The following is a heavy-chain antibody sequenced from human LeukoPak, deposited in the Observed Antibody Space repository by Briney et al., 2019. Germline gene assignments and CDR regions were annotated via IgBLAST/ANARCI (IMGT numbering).Heavy chain of an antibody. CDR2: IIPIFGTA. V-gene: IGHV1-69*06. CDR1: GGTFSSYA. Sequence: SVKVSCKASGGTFSSYAISWVRQAPGQGLEWMGGIIPIFGTANYAQKSQGRVTITADKSTSTAYMELSSLRSEDTAVYHCARHLNYYGSGSPVNWFDPWGQGTLVTVSS. D-gene: IGHD3-10*01. J-gene: IGHJ5*02. CDR3: ARHLNYYGSGSPVNWFDP.